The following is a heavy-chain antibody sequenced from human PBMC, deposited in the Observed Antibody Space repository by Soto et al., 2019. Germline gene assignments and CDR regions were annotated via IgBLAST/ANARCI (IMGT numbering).Heavy chain of an antibody. Sequence: SETLSLTCTVSGGSISSTTYYWGWIRQPPGKGLEWIGSIYYSGSTYYNPSLKSRLTMSVDMSKNQVSLRLSSVTAADTAVYYCARHLDAVASYFDYWGRGTLVTVSS. CDR2: IYYSGST. V-gene: IGHV4-39*01. CDR3: ARHLDAVASYFDY. CDR1: GGSISSTTYY. J-gene: IGHJ4*02. D-gene: IGHD6-19*01.